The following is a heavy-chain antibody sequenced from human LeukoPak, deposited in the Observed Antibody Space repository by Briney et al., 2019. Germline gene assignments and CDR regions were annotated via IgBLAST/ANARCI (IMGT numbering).Heavy chain of an antibody. D-gene: IGHD1-14*01. CDR3: ARSNPNRNALDL. Sequence: GGSLTLSCATSGFTFSTYWMSWVRQAPGKGLEWVAIIKQDGTEKHYVDSVKGRFTISRDNAKNSLYLQMNSLRGEDTAVYYCARSNPNRNALDLWGQGTMVTISS. CDR1: GFTFSTYW. J-gene: IGHJ3*01. V-gene: IGHV3-7*01. CDR2: IKQDGTEK.